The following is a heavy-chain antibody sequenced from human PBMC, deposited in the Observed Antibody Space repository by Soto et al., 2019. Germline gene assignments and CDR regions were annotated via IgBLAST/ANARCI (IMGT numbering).Heavy chain of an antibody. CDR2: IYYSGST. Sequence: SKTLSLTCTVSGGSISSYFWSWIRQPPGKGLEWIGYIYYSGSTNYNPSLKSRVTISVDTSKNQFSLKLSSVTAADTAVYYCARSGTAMVLVDYWGQGTLVTVSS. CDR1: GGSISSYF. J-gene: IGHJ4*02. CDR3: ARSGTAMVLVDY. V-gene: IGHV4-59*01. D-gene: IGHD5-18*01.